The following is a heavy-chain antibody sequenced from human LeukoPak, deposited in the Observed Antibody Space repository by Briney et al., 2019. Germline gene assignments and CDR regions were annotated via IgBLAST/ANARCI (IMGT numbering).Heavy chain of an antibody. CDR2: INHSGST. Sequence: SETLSLTCAVYGGSFSGYYWSWIRQPPGKGLEWIGEINHSGSTNYNPSLKSRVTISVDTSKNQFSLKLSSVTAADTAVYYCARYKAVAAPRYFDLWGRGTLVTVSS. V-gene: IGHV4-34*01. J-gene: IGHJ2*01. CDR3: ARYKAVAAPRYFDL. CDR1: GGSFSGYY. D-gene: IGHD6-19*01.